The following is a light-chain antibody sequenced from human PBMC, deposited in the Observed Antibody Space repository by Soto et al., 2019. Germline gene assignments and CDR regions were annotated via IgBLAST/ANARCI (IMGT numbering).Light chain of an antibody. CDR1: QIIATC. Sequence: DIQMTQSPSSLSASVGDRVTISCRASQIIATCLTWYQQKPGKAPKLLISDASSLHSAVPSRFSGGGSGTDFSLTISGLQPEDFATYYCQQSYNTPMYTFGQGTKLEI. V-gene: IGKV1-39*01. J-gene: IGKJ2*01. CDR2: DAS. CDR3: QQSYNTPMYT.